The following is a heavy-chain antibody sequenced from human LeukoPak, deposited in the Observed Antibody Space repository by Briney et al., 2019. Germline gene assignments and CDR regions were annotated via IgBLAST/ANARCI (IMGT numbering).Heavy chain of an antibody. D-gene: IGHD2-2*02. Sequence: GGSLRLSCAATGFTFSSYAMSWVRQAPGKGLEWVSGFSGGDGSTSYADSVKGRFTISRDNSKNTLYLQMNSLRAEDTAVYYCAKGKVVPATIYDYWGQGTLVTVSS. CDR2: FSGGDGST. V-gene: IGHV3-23*01. J-gene: IGHJ4*02. CDR3: AKGKVVPATIYDY. CDR1: GFTFSSYA.